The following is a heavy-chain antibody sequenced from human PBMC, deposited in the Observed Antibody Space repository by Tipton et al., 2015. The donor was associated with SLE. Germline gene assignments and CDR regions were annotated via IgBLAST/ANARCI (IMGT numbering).Heavy chain of an antibody. V-gene: IGHV4-39*01. D-gene: IGHD6-19*01. Sequence: LRLSCTVSGGSISSSSYYWGWIRQPPGKGLEWIGRIYYSGSTYYNPSLKSRVTISVYTSKNQFSLKLSSVTAADTAVYYCARALRGGSGRGWFDPWGQGTLVTVSS. CDR2: IYYSGST. J-gene: IGHJ5*02. CDR3: ARALRGGSGRGWFDP. CDR1: GGSISSSSYY.